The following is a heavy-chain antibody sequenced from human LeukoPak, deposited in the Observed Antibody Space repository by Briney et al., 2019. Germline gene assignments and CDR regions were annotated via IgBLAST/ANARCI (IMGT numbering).Heavy chain of an antibody. D-gene: IGHD3-22*01. Sequence: GGSLRLSCAASGFTFDDYAMHWVRQAPGKGLEWVSLISGDGGSTYYADSVKGRFTISRDNSKNSLYLQMNSLRTEDTALYYCAKDGYYYDSSGYSLDYWGQGTLVTVSS. CDR2: ISGDGGST. CDR1: GFTFDDYA. V-gene: IGHV3-43*02. J-gene: IGHJ4*02. CDR3: AKDGYYYDSSGYSLDY.